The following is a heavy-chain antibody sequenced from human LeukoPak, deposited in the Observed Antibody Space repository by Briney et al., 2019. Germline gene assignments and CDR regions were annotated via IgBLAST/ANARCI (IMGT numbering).Heavy chain of an antibody. CDR3: ARDDRIAVAGTSPFGY. CDR1: GFTFSSYS. D-gene: IGHD6-19*01. J-gene: IGHJ4*02. V-gene: IGHV3-21*01. Sequence: TGGSLRLSCAASGFTFSSYSMNWVRQAPGKGLEWVSSISSSSSYIYYADSVKGRFTISRDDAKNSLYLQMNSLRAEDTAVYYCARDDRIAVAGTSPFGYWGQGTLVTVSS. CDR2: ISSSSSYI.